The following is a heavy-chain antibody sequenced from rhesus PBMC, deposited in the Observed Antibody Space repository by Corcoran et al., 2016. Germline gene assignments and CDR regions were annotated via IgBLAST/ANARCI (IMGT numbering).Heavy chain of an antibody. V-gene: IGHV7-114*01. D-gene: IGHD3S6*01. CDR2: INTDTGNP. CDR1: GYTFTTYA. J-gene: IGHJ4*01. Sequence: QVQLVQSGAEVKQPGASVKVSCKASGYTFTTYALNWVRQAHGQGLEWMGSINTDTGNPTYDQGFKERFTFSLDTSITTAYLQISSLKAEDTAVYYCARSHFAPGFDYWGQGVLVTVSS. CDR3: ARSHFAPGFDY.